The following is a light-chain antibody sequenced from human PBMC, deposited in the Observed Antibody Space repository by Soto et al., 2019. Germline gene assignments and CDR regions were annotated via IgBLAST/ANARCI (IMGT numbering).Light chain of an antibody. CDR1: QDINKN. CDR3: QQHGQWPIT. CDR2: DAS. J-gene: IGKJ5*01. Sequence: MTQSAASLSATVGDRVTITFQASQDINKNLIWYQQKPGKAPKLLIYDASDLETGVPSRFSGSGSGTGFTFTISSLQPEDFATYYCQQHGQWPITFGQRTRLEI. V-gene: IGKV1-33*01.